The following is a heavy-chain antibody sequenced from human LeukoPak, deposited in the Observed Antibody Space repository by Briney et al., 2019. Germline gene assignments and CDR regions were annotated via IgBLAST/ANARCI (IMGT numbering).Heavy chain of an antibody. CDR2: INHSGST. CDR1: GGSFSGYY. V-gene: IGHV4-34*01. Sequence: SETLSLTCAVYGGSFSGYYWSWIRQPPGKGLEWIGEINHSGSTNYNPSLKSRVTISVDTSKNQFSLKLSSVTAADTAVYYCARAPTTVTTTYYYYYGMDVWGQGTTVTVSS. CDR3: ARAPTTVTTTYYYYYGMDV. D-gene: IGHD4-17*01. J-gene: IGHJ6*02.